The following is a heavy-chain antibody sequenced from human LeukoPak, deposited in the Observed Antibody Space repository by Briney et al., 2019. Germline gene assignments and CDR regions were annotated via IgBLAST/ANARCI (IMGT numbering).Heavy chain of an antibody. CDR3: ARVTYSSSWSTLDY. D-gene: IGHD6-13*01. Sequence: ASVKVSCKASGGTFSSYAISWVRQAPGQGLEWMGGIIPISGTANYAQKFQGRVTITADESTSTAYMELSSLRSEDTAVYYCARVTYSSSWSTLDYWGQGTLVTVSS. CDR2: IIPISGTA. V-gene: IGHV1-69*13. CDR1: GGTFSSYA. J-gene: IGHJ4*02.